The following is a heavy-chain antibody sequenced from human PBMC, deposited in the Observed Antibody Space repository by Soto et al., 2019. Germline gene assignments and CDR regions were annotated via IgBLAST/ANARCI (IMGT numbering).Heavy chain of an antibody. Sequence: ASVKVSCKASGYTFTSYAMHWVRQAPGQRLEWMGWINAGNGNTKYSQKFQGRVTITRDTPASTAYMELSSLRSEDTAVYYCARDRAVVRGVISHYYYYGMDVWGQGTTVTVSS. V-gene: IGHV1-3*01. CDR1: GYTFTSYA. CDR3: ARDRAVVRGVISHYYYYGMDV. J-gene: IGHJ6*02. D-gene: IGHD3-10*01. CDR2: INAGNGNT.